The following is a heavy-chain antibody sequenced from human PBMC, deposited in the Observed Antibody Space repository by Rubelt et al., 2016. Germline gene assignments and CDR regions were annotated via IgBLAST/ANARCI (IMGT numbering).Heavy chain of an antibody. CDR3: ARGDRSGSYDCDL. D-gene: IGHD1-26*01. J-gene: IGHJ2*01. Sequence: QQQLQESGPGLVKPLETLSLPCTVSGGSISSSIYYWGWIRQPPGKGLEWIGSIYYSGRTYYNPSLKSRVTISVDTSKNQLSRKLSSVTAADTAVYYCARGDRSGSYDCDLWGRGTLFTVSS. CDR1: GGSISSSIYY. V-gene: IGHV4-39*01. CDR2: IYYSGRT.